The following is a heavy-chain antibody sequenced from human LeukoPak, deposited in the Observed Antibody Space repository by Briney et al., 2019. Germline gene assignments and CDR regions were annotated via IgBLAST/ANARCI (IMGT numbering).Heavy chain of an antibody. D-gene: IGHD5-12*01. CDR3: TGGRSDRGFYGFDV. CDR1: GFSFSDHY. Sequence: GGSLRLSCAASGFSFSDHYMDWVRQAPGQGLEWVGPIRNKARSYTTEYAASVTGRFTISRDDSKNSLYLQMNSLTIEDTAVYYCTGGRSDRGFYGFDVWGQGTTVIVSS. J-gene: IGHJ6*02. CDR2: IRNKARSYTT. V-gene: IGHV3-72*01.